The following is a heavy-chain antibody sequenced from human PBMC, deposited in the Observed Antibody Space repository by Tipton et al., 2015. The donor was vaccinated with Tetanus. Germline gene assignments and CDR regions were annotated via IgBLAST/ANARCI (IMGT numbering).Heavy chain of an antibody. V-gene: IGHV4-61*08. Sequence: GLVKPSETLSLTCSVSGASLRSGDYNWSWIRQPPGKGLEWLAYISDSGLSNSNYFLKSRITISRDTSRSQFSLKLTSVTAADTAVYYCTRANHEFPKKGPFGSWGQGTLVIVS. CDR1: GASLRSGDYN. D-gene: IGHD3-10*01. CDR3: TRANHEFPKKGPFGS. CDR2: ISDSGLS. J-gene: IGHJ4*02.